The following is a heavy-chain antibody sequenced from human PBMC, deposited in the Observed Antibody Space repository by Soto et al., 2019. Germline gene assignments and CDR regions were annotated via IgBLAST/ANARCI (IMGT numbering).Heavy chain of an antibody. CDR1: GYTFTSYG. V-gene: IGHV1-18*01. D-gene: IGHD2-15*01. Sequence: QVQLVQSGAEVKKPGASVKVSCKASGYTFTSYGISWVRQAPGQGLEWMGWISAYNGNTNYAQKLQGRVTMTTVTSASTAYMELRSLRSDDTAVYYCAIDRENYWSGGSCYSRGFDPWGQGTLVTVSS. J-gene: IGHJ5*02. CDR2: ISAYNGNT. CDR3: AIDRENYWSGGSCYSRGFDP.